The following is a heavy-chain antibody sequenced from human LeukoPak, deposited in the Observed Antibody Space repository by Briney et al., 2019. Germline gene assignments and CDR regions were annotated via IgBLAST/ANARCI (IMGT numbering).Heavy chain of an antibody. CDR1: GDSVSSSSYY. CDR3: ARGIQLWLHYYYMDV. CDR2: IYTSGST. D-gene: IGHD5-18*01. V-gene: IGHV4-39*07. J-gene: IGHJ6*03. Sequence: SETLSLTCAVSGDSVSSSSYYWDWIRQPPGKGPEWIGRIYTSGSTNYNPSLKSRVTMSVDTSKNQFSLKLSSVTAADTAVYYCARGIQLWLHYYYMDVWGKGTTVTVSS.